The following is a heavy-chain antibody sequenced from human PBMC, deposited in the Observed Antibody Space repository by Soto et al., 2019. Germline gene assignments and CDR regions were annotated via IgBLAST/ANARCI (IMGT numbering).Heavy chain of an antibody. Sequence: QVQLVQSGAEVKKPGSSVNVSCKASGGTFSSYDISWVRQAPGQGLEWMGGLIPIFGTANYAQKFQGRVTITADQATSSAYMDMSRLRSEDTAVYYCARGPHCGGDCYSVNALDYWGQGTLVTVSS. V-gene: IGHV1-69*12. CDR1: GGTFSSYD. D-gene: IGHD2-21*02. CDR3: ARGPHCGGDCYSVNALDY. J-gene: IGHJ4*02. CDR2: LIPIFGTA.